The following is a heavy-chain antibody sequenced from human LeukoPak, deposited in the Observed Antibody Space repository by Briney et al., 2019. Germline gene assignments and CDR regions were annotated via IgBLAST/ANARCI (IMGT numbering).Heavy chain of an antibody. CDR1: GYTFTSYD. V-gene: IGHV1-8*01. CDR2: MNPNNGKT. CDR3: ARAGYYYDSSGYPNGMDV. D-gene: IGHD3-22*01. Sequence: ASVKVSCKASGYTFTSYDINWVRQATGQGLEWMGWMNPNNGKTGYAQKFQGRVTMTRSTSISTAYMELSSLRSEDTAVYYCARAGYYYDSSGYPNGMDVWGQGTTVTVSS. J-gene: IGHJ6*02.